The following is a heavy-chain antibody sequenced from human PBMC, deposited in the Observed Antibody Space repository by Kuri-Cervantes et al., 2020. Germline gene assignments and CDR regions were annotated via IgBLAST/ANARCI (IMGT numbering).Heavy chain of an antibody. CDR2: IKQDGSEK. CDR1: GFTFSSYW. V-gene: IGHV3-7*01. D-gene: IGHD2-15*01. J-gene: IGHJ6*03. Sequence: GESLKISCAASGFTFSSYWMHWVRQAPGKGLEWVANIKQDGSEKDYVDSVKGRFTISRDNAKNSLYLQMNSLRAEDTAVYYCAKDMGLGSSSSYMDVWGKGTTVTVSS. CDR3: AKDMGLGSSSSYMDV.